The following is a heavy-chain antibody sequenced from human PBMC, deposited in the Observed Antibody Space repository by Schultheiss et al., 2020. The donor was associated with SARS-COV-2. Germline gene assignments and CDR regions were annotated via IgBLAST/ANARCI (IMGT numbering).Heavy chain of an antibody. CDR1: GGSFSGYY. V-gene: IGHV4-59*10. Sequence: GSLRLSCAVYGGSFSGYYWSWIRQPAGKGLEWIGRIYTSGSTNYNPSLKSRVSISVDTTKNHFSLKLNSVTAADTAVYYCARFNYGPPHYYYAMDVWGQGTTVTVSS. D-gene: IGHD3-10*01. J-gene: IGHJ6*02. CDR2: IYTSGST. CDR3: ARFNYGPPHYYYAMDV.